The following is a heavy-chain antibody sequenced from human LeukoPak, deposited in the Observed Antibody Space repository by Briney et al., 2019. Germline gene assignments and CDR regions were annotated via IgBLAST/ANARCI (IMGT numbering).Heavy chain of an antibody. D-gene: IGHD3-22*01. V-gene: IGHV4-4*02. J-gene: IGHJ4*02. Sequence: SGTLSLTCAVSGGSISSSNWWSWVRQPPGKGLAWIGEIYHSGSTNYNPSLKSRVTISVDKSKNQFSLKLSSVTAADTAVYYCASFGPHYYDSSGYYYNIDYWGQGTLVTVSS. CDR2: IYHSGST. CDR1: GGSISSSNW. CDR3: ASFGPHYYDSSGYYYNIDY.